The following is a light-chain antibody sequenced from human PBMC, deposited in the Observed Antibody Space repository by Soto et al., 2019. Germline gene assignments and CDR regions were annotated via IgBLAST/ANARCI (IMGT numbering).Light chain of an antibody. V-gene: IGKV1-5*01. CDR2: HAS. J-gene: IGKJ1*01. CDR3: EQPRTSAWT. Sequence: DIRRTQTPWTRAASIGGGVTIGCRASQNIGRWLAWYQPKPGTAPNLLIYHASNLRGGVPSRFSGGGPRTAFTLTLRTLQPDDTAPPTCEQPRTSAWTFGQGTKVDIK. CDR1: QNIGRW.